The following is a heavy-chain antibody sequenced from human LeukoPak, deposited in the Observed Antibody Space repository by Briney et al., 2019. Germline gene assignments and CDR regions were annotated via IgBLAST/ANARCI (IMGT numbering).Heavy chain of an antibody. D-gene: IGHD3-22*01. Sequence: SETLSLTCTVSGDSIRSYYWSWIRQPPGKGLEWIGYVFSTGSTSYNPSLKSRVTMSVDTSKNQFSLKLSSVTAADTAVYYCARGGGGSGYWYYWGQGTLVTVSS. J-gene: IGHJ4*02. CDR2: VFSTGST. CDR3: ARGGGGSGYWYY. CDR1: GDSIRSYY. V-gene: IGHV4-59*01.